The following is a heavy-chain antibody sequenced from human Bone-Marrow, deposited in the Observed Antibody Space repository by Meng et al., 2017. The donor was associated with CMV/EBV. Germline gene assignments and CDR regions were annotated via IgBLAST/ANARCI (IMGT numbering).Heavy chain of an antibody. J-gene: IGHJ4*02. V-gene: IGHV1-2*02. CDR1: GGTFSSYA. D-gene: IGHD3-10*01. CDR2: INPNSGGT. Sequence: ASVKVSCKASGGTFSSYAISWVRQAPGQGLEWMGWINPNSGGTNYAQKFQGRVTMTRDTSISTAYMELSRRRSDDTAVYYCARGYAFITMVRGVIPYFDYWGQGTLVTVSS. CDR3: ARGYAFITMVRGVIPYFDY.